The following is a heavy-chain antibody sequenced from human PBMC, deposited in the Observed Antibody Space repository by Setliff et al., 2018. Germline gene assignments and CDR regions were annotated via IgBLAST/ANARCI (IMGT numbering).Heavy chain of an antibody. V-gene: IGHV3-7*01. CDR2: IKQDGSEK. CDR3: ARGPAKSAGQWGSHFFDY. D-gene: IGHD2-2*01. Sequence: PGGSLRLSCAASGFTFSTYWMTWVRQAPGKGLEWVANIKQDGSEKYYVDSVKGRFTISRDNAKNTLDLQMNSLRAEDSAMYYCARGPAKSAGQWGSHFFDYWGQGTLVTVSS. J-gene: IGHJ4*02. CDR1: GFTFSTYW.